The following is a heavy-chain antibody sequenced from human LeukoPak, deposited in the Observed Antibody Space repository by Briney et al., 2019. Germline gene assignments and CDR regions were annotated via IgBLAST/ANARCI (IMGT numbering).Heavy chain of an antibody. Sequence: GGSLRLSCAASGFTFSSYGMHWVRQAPGKGLEWVAVIWCDGSNKYYADSVKGRFTISRDNSKNTLYLQMNSLRAEDTAVYYCARELGGIKNWFDPWGQGTLVTVSS. CDR2: IWCDGSNK. CDR3: ARELGGIKNWFDP. D-gene: IGHD1-14*01. CDR1: GFTFSSYG. V-gene: IGHV3-33*01. J-gene: IGHJ5*02.